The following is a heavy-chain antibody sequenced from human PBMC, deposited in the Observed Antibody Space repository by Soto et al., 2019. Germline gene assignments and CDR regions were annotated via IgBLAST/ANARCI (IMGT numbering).Heavy chain of an antibody. CDR1: GFVFKDSS. CDR2: IRDRAFSYAT. J-gene: IGHJ4*02. CDR3: TRFISAAQDY. D-gene: IGHD3-10*01. V-gene: IGHV3-73*01. Sequence: EVLLVESGGGLVQPGGSLKLSCAASGFVFKDSSIHWVRQASGKGLEWVGRIRDRAFSYATAYAASVKGRVTIARDTTTNTPYLQMNRLSTEDAAIYDCTRFISAAQDYWGEGTLCSVSS.